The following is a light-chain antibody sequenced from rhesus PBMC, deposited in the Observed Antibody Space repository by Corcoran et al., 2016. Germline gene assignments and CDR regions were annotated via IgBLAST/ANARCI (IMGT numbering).Light chain of an antibody. CDR2: KPA. CDR3: QQYNSAPWT. Sequence: DIQMTQSPSSLSASVGDRVTITCRASQGISSWLAWYQQTPGKTPKLLIYKPASLQSGVPSRFSCSGSGTDCTLTISSLQPEEFATYYCQQYNSAPWTFGQGTKVEIK. J-gene: IGKJ1*01. CDR1: QGISSW. V-gene: IGKV1-21*01.